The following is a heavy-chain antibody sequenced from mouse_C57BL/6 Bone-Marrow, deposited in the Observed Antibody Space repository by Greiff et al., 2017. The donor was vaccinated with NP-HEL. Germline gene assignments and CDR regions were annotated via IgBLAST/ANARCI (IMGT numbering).Heavy chain of an antibody. Sequence: EVQVVESGGGLVQPKGSLKLSCAASGFTFNTYAMHWVRQAPGKGLEWVARIRSKSSNYATYYADSVKDRFTISRDDSQSMLYLQMNNLKTEDTAMYYCVRDDNYGSSSYAMDYWGQGTSVTVSS. CDR3: VRDDNYGSSSYAMDY. CDR1: GFTFNTYA. D-gene: IGHD1-1*01. CDR2: IRSKSSNYAT. V-gene: IGHV10-3*01. J-gene: IGHJ4*01.